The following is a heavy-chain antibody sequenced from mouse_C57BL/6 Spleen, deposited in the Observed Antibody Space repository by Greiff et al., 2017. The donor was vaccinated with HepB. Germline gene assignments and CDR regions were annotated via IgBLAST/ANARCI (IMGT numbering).Heavy chain of an antibody. Sequence: QVQLQHSGAELARPGASVKLSCKASGYTFTSYGISWVKQRTGQGLEWIGEIYPRSGNTYYNEKFKGKATLTADKSSSTAYMELRSLTSEDSAVYFCAREDYDYDVLYYYAMDYWGQGTSVTVSS. CDR1: GYTFTSYG. CDR2: IYPRSGNT. V-gene: IGHV1-81*01. CDR3: AREDYDYDVLYYYAMDY. D-gene: IGHD2-4*01. J-gene: IGHJ4*01.